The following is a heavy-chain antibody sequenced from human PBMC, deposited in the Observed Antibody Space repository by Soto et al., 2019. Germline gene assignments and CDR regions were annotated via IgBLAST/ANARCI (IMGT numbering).Heavy chain of an antibody. V-gene: IGHV4-59*01. D-gene: IGHD2-15*01. J-gene: IGHJ5*02. Sequence: PSETLPLTCTVSGGSISSYYWSWIRKPPGKGLEWIGYIYYSGSTNYNPSLKSRVTISVDTSKNQFSLKLSSVTAADTAVYYCARVRVVVVAAIHGAPDNWFDPWGQGTLVTVSS. CDR3: ARVRVVVVAAIHGAPDNWFDP. CDR2: IYYSGST. CDR1: GGSISSYY.